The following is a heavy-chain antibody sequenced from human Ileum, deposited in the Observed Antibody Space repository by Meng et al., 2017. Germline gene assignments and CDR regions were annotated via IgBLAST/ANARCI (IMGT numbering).Heavy chain of an antibody. V-gene: IGHV4-39*07. CDR3: GKAPHY. CDR1: GDSLSSGNYY. J-gene: IGHJ4*02. Sequence: QLQLQGPGPGLVKPSETLSLTCTVSGDSLSSGNYYWGWIRQPPGKGLEWIGSLYYNGNTYYNPSLRSRVTISIDTSKNQFSLKLNSVTAADTAVYYCGKAPHYWGQGTLVTVSS. CDR2: LYYNGNT.